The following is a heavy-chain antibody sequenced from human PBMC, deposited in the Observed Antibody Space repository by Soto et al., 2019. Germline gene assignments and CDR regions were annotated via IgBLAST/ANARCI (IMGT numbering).Heavy chain of an antibody. CDR1: GFTFSSYA. CDR3: AKPGYSSGWYAERGAFDI. V-gene: IGHV3-23*01. Sequence: PGGSLRLSCAASGFTFSSYAMSWVRQAPGKGLEWVSAISGSGGSTYYADYVKGRFTISRDNSKNTLYLQMNSLRAEDTAVYYCAKPGYSSGWYAERGAFDIWGQGTMVTVSS. J-gene: IGHJ3*02. D-gene: IGHD6-19*01. CDR2: ISGSGGST.